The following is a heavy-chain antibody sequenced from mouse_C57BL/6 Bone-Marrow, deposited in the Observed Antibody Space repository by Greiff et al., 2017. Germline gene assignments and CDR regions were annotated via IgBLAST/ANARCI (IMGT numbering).Heavy chain of an antibody. CDR3: ARGWFGWCAY. Sequence: VNVVESGAELMKPGASVKLSCKATGYTFTGYWIEWVKQRPGHGLEWIGEILPGSGCTNYNEKFKGKATFTADTSSNTAYMQLRSLTTEDSAIYYCARGWFGWCAYWGQGTLVTVSA. CDR1: GYTFTGYW. D-gene: IGHD1-1*02. CDR2: ILPGSGCT. J-gene: IGHJ3*01. V-gene: IGHV1-9*01.